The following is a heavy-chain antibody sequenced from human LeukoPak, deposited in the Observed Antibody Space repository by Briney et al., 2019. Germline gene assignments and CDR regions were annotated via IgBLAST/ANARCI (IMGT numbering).Heavy chain of an antibody. D-gene: IGHD3-22*01. CDR3: ARGGYYDSSGYYYGIDY. CDR1: GYTFTSYY. V-gene: IGHV1-46*01. CDR2: INPSGGST. Sequence: GASVKVSCKASGYTFTSYYMHWVRQAPGQGLEWMGIINPSGGSTSYAQKFQGRVTMTTDTSTSTAYMELRSLRSDDTAVYYCARGGYYDSSGYYYGIDYWGQGTLVTVSS. J-gene: IGHJ4*02.